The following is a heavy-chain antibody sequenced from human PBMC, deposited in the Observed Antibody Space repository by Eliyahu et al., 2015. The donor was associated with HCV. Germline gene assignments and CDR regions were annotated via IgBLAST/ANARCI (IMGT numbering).Heavy chain of an antibody. Sequence: QVQLQESGPGLVKPSETLSLTCTVSXCSISSYYWSWIRQFPGKGLEWIGYIHYSGSXNYNPSLKSRVTLSLDTSKXQFSLKXSSVTAADTAVYYCASGGGGIAVAGTGGWFDPWGQGTLVTVSS. CDR1: XCSISSYY. V-gene: IGHV4-59*01. CDR3: ASGGGGIAVAGTGGWFDP. CDR2: IHYSGSX. D-gene: IGHD6-19*01. J-gene: IGHJ5*02.